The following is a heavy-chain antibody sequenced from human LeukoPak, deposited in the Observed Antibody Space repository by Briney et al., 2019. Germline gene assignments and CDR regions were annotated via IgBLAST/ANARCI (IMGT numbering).Heavy chain of an antibody. J-gene: IGHJ3*01. CDR1: GFTFSNYA. V-gene: IGHV3-23*01. Sequence: QAGGSLRLSCAASGFTFSNYAMTWVRQAPGKGLEWVSSIGGSGSHTQYADSVRGRFTISRDNSRNTLYLTMNSLRGEDTAMYFCGRDPNGDYVGAFDFWGQGTMVTVSS. D-gene: IGHD4-17*01. CDR2: IGGSGSHT. CDR3: GRDPNGDYVGAFDF.